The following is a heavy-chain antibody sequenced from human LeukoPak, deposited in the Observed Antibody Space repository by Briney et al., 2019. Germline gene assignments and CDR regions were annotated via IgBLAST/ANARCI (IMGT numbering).Heavy chain of an antibody. V-gene: IGHV1-69*04. Sequence: GASVKVSCKASGGTFSSYAISWARQAPGQGLEWMGRIIPILGIANYAQKFQGRVTITADKSTSTAYMELSSLRSEDTAVYYCARARSLTMIVEYAFDIWGQGTMVTVSS. J-gene: IGHJ3*02. CDR3: ARARSLTMIVEYAFDI. D-gene: IGHD3-22*01. CDR1: GGTFSSYA. CDR2: IIPILGIA.